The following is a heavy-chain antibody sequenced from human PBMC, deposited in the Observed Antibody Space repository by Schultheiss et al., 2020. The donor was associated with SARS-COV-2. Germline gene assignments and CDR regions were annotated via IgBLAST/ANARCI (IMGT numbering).Heavy chain of an antibody. D-gene: IGHD4-23*01. J-gene: IGHJ4*02. Sequence: GESLKISCAASGFTFSSYAMHWVRQAPGKGLEWVSYISSSSSYTNYADSVKGRFTISRDNSKNTLYLQMNSLKTEDTAVYYCATVTGGNSNDYWGQGTLVTVSS. V-gene: IGHV3-21*03. CDR2: ISSSSSYT. CDR1: GFTFSSYA. CDR3: ATVTGGNSNDY.